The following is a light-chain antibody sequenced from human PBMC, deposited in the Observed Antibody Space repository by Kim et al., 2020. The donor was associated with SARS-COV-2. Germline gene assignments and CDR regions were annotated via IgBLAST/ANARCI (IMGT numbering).Light chain of an antibody. CDR1: RSYIGTYRY. J-gene: IGLJ3*02. CDR3: SSYIRSSSFA. V-gene: IGLV2-14*03. CDR2: DVS. Sequence: GQSITISCAGNRSYIGTYRYGSWYQQHPGKAPKLMIYDVSERPSGVSTRFSGSKSGNTASQTISGLQAEDEADYYCSSYIRSSSFAFGGGTQLTVL.